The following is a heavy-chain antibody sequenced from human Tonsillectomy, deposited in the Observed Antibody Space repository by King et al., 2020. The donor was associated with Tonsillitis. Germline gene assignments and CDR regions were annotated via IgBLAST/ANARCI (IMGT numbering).Heavy chain of an antibody. CDR3: ANLDY. CDR2: INPDSGAT. V-gene: IGHV1-2*02. J-gene: IGHJ4*02. CDR1: GYNFTGYY. Sequence: LVQSGAEVKKPGASVKVSCKASGYNFTGYYIHWVRQAPGQGLEWMGWINPDSGATRFAPKFQGRVTMTRDSTISTAFMELSRLTSDDTAMYYCANLDYWGQGTLVTVSS.